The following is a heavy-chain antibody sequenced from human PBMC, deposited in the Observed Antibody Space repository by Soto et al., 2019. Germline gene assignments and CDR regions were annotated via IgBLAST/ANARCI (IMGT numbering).Heavy chain of an antibody. CDR1: GFIFDNYA. CDR2: ISRSGHAT. J-gene: IGHJ4*02. D-gene: IGHD3-22*01. V-gene: IGHV3-23*01. CDR3: AKGRYFDSSGGCANY. Sequence: EVKLLESGGGLVPPGASARLSCITSGFIFDNYAMSWVRQSPGRGLEWVAAISRSGHATYYTQSVQGRFIISRDKSKKTVFLQMHNLRAEDTAVYYCAKGRYFDSSGGCANYGGLGTLVTVSS.